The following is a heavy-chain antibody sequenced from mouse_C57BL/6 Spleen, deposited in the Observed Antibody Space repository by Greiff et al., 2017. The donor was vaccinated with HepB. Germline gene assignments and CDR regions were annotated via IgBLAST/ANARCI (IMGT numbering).Heavy chain of an antibody. CDR2: ISDGGSYT. CDR1: GFTFSSYA. CDR3: ARVYGNLFDY. D-gene: IGHD2-1*01. J-gene: IGHJ2*01. Sequence: EVKLMESGGGLVKPGGSLKLSCAASGFTFSSYAMSWVRQTPEKRLEWVATISDGGSYTYYPDNVKGRFTISRDNAKKNLYLQMSHLKSEDTAMYYCARVYGNLFDYWGQGTTLTVSS. V-gene: IGHV5-4*03.